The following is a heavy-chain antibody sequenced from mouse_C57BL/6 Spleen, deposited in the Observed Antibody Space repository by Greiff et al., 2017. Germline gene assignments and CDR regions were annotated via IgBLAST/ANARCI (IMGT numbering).Heavy chain of an antibody. CDR2: IRNKANGYTT. CDR1: GFTFPDYY. J-gene: IGHJ1*03. V-gene: IGHV7-3*01. D-gene: IGHD1-1*01. Sequence: EVQGVESGGGLVQPGGSLSLSCAASGFTFPDYYMSWVRQPPGKALEWLGFIRNKANGYTTEYSASVKGRFTISRDNSQSILYLQMNALRAEDSATYYCARYATVVDYWYFDVWGTGTTVTVSS. CDR3: ARYATVVDYWYFDV.